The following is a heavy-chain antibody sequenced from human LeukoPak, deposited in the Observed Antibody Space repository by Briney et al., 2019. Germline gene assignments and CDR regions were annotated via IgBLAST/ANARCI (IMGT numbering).Heavy chain of an antibody. CDR2: ISYTGST. CDR3: ARTIKSGNYYWFDP. J-gene: IGHJ5*02. D-gene: IGHD1-26*01. V-gene: IGHV4-59*01. CDR1: GGSISNYY. Sequence: SETLSLTCTVSGGSISNYYWSWIRQPPGEGLEWIGFISYTGSTNYNPSLKSRVTVSVDTSKNQFSLKVTSVTTADTAVYYCARTIKSGNYYWFDPWGQGTLVTVSS.